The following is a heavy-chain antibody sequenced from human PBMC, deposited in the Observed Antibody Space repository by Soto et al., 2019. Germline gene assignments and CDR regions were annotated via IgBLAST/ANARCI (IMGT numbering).Heavy chain of an antibody. CDR2: ISYDGSNK. Sequence: PGGSLRLSCAASGFTFSSYAIHWVRQAPGKGLEWVAVISYDGSNKYYADSVKGRFTISRDNSKNTLYLQMNSLRAEDTAVYYCARDPLPHGRNYDFWSGYYPRDYYYGMDVWGQGTTVTVSS. J-gene: IGHJ6*02. CDR3: ARDPLPHGRNYDFWSGYYPRDYYYGMDV. CDR1: GFTFSSYA. D-gene: IGHD3-3*01. V-gene: IGHV3-30-3*01.